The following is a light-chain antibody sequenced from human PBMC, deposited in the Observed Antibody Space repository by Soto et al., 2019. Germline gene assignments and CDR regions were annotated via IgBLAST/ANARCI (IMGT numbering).Light chain of an antibody. CDR1: QSVTSDY. Sequence: EVVVTQSPGTLSLSPGERATLSCRASQSVTSDYLAWYQQKPGQSPRLLMSGASRRATGVPDRFSGSGSGTDFTLTISRLEPEDFAVYYCQQYGSSPPITFGQGTRLEIK. J-gene: IGKJ5*01. CDR2: GAS. V-gene: IGKV3-20*01. CDR3: QQYGSSPPIT.